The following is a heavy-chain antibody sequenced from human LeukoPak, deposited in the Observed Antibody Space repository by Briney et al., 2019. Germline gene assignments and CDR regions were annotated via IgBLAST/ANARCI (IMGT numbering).Heavy chain of an antibody. V-gene: IGHV1-69*13. D-gene: IGHD6-13*01. J-gene: IGHJ4*02. CDR3: ARSFLAAAAEPHDY. CDR2: IIPVFETT. CDR1: GGNFRSFA. Sequence: ASVKVSCKASGGNFRSFAISWVRQAPGQGLEWMGGIIPVFETTTYAQKFQGRVTITADESTSTAYVEVSSLRSEDTAVYYCARSFLAAAAEPHDYWGQGTLVTVSS.